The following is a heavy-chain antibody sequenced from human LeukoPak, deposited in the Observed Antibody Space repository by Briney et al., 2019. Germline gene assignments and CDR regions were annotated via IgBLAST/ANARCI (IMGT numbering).Heavy chain of an antibody. CDR1: GFTFSKYG. J-gene: IGHJ4*02. CDR2: IYSGGST. V-gene: IGHV3-53*01. D-gene: IGHD1-1*01. Sequence: PGGSLRLSCAASGFTFSKYGMSWVRQAPGKGLEWVSVIYSGGSTYYADSVKGRFTISRDNSKSTLYIQMNSLRAEDTAVYYCAKDFVGTGNFRGGDYWGQGTLVTVSS. CDR3: AKDFVGTGNFRGGDY.